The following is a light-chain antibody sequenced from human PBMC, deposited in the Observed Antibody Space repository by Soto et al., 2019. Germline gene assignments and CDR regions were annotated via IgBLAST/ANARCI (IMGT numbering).Light chain of an antibody. CDR3: QQYNNWPRT. Sequence: EIVMTQSPATLSVSPGERATLSCRASQSVSSNLAWYQQKPGQAPRLLIYGASTRATGIPARFSGSGSGTEFTLTRSSRQSEDIAVYYGQQYNNWPRTFGQGTKVEIK. CDR1: QSVSSN. J-gene: IGKJ1*01. CDR2: GAS. V-gene: IGKV3-15*01.